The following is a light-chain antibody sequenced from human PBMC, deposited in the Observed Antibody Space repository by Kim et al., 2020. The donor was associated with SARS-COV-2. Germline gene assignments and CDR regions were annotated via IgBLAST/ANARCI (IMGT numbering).Light chain of an antibody. CDR2: DNN. V-gene: IGLV1-51*01. Sequence: GQKVTISCSGSSSNIGNNYLSWYQQLPGTAPKLLIYDNNKRPSGIPDRFSGSKSGTSATLGITGLQTGDEADYYCGTWDSSLSAGVFGTGTKVTVL. J-gene: IGLJ1*01. CDR3: GTWDSSLSAGV. CDR1: SSNIGNNY.